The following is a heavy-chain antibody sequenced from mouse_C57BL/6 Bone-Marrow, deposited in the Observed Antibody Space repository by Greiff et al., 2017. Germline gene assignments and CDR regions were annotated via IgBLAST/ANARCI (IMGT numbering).Heavy chain of an antibody. Sequence: VQLQQSGAELARPGASVKMSCKASGYTFTSYTMHWVKQRPGQGLEWIGYINPSSGYTKYNQKFKDKATLTADKSSSTAYMQLSSLTSEDSAVYYCARDHYGNYWYFDVWGTGTTVTVSS. D-gene: IGHD2-1*01. J-gene: IGHJ1*03. CDR2: INPSSGYT. CDR3: ARDHYGNYWYFDV. V-gene: IGHV1-4*01. CDR1: GYTFTSYT.